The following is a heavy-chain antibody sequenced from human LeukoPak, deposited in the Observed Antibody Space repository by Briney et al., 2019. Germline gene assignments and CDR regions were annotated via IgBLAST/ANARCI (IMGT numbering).Heavy chain of an antibody. D-gene: IGHD5-18*01. V-gene: IGHV4-59*08. CDR2: IYYSGST. J-gene: IGHJ3*02. Sequence: SETLSLTCTVSGGSISSYYWSWIRQPPGKGLEWIGYIYYSGSTNYNPSLKSRVTISVDTSKNQFSLKLSSVTAADTAVYYCARLEMATANDAFDIWGQGTMVTVSS. CDR1: GGSISSYY. CDR3: ARLEMATANDAFDI.